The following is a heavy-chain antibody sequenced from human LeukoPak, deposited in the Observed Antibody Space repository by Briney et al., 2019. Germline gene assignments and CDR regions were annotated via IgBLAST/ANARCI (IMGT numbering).Heavy chain of an antibody. V-gene: IGHV3-21*01. CDR3: ARESCSGGSCYSAAFDI. CDR2: ITSSSDYI. J-gene: IGHJ3*02. D-gene: IGHD2-15*01. CDR1: GFTSSTYS. Sequence: SPGGSLRLSCAASGFTSSTYSMNWVRQAPGKGLEWVSSITSSSDYIYYADSVKGRFTISRDNAKNSLYLQMNSLRAKDTAVYYCARESCSGGSCYSAAFDIWGQGTMVTVSS.